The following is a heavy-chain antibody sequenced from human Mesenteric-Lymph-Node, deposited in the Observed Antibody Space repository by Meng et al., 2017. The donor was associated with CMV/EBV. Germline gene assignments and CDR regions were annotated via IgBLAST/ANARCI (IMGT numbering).Heavy chain of an antibody. J-gene: IGHJ4*02. CDR2: ISWNSGSI. CDR1: GFTFDDYA. CDR3: ARVGQGAGRRHFDY. D-gene: IGHD3-16*01. V-gene: IGHV3-9*01. Sequence: SLKISCAASGFTFDDYAMHWVRQAPGKGLEWVSGISWNSGSIGYADSVKGRFTISRDNAKSSLYLQMNSLRAEDTALYYCARVGQGAGRRHFDYWGQGTLVTVSS.